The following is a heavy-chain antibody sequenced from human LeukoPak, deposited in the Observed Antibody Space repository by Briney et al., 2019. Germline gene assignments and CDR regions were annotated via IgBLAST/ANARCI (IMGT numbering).Heavy chain of an antibody. CDR3: AKDSRDCSGGSCVDY. Sequence: GGSLRLSCAASGFTFSSYAMSWVRQAPGKRLEWVSAISGSGGSTYYADSVKGRFTISRDNSKNTLYLQMNSLRAEDTAVYYCAKDSRDCSGGSCVDYWGQGTLATVSS. V-gene: IGHV3-23*01. J-gene: IGHJ4*02. CDR1: GFTFSSYA. CDR2: ISGSGGST. D-gene: IGHD2-15*01.